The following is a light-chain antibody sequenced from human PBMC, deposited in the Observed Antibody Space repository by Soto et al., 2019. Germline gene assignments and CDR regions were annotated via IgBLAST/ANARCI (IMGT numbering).Light chain of an antibody. J-gene: IGLJ1*01. CDR2: ANN. CDR1: SSNIGAGYD. CDR3: QSYDTNRRGV. V-gene: IGLV1-40*01. Sequence: QSVLTQPPSVSGAPGQRVTISCTGSSSNIGAGYDVHWYQQFPGTAPKLLIYANNNRPSGVPDRFSASKSGTSASLAITGLQAGDEADYYCQSYDTNRRGVFGTGTKVTVL.